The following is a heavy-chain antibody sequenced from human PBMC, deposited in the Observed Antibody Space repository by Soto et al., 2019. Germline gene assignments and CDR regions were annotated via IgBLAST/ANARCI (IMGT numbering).Heavy chain of an antibody. CDR3: ARPGYSSSAGWDY. CDR1: GGSISSSSYY. CDR2: IYYSGST. Sequence: QLQLQESGPGLVKPSETLSLTCTVSGGSISSSSYYWGWIRQPPGKGLEWIGSIYYSGSTYYNPALKSRVTISVDTSKNQFSLKLSSVTAADTAVYYCARPGYSSSAGWDYWGQGTLVTASS. J-gene: IGHJ4*02. V-gene: IGHV4-39*01. D-gene: IGHD6-6*01.